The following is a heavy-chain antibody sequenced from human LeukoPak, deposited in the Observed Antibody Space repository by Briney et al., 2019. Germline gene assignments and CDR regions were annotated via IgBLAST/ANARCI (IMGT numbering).Heavy chain of an antibody. V-gene: IGHV1-2*06. D-gene: IGHD6-13*01. CDR2: INPNSGGT. J-gene: IGHJ4*02. Sequence: ASVKVSCKASGYTFTGYYMHWVRQAPGQGLEWMGRINPNSGGTNYAQKFQGRVTMTRDTSISTAYMELSRLRSDDTAVYYCARRSGSWYIFDYWGQGTLVTVSS. CDR3: ARRSGSWYIFDY. CDR1: GYTFTGYY.